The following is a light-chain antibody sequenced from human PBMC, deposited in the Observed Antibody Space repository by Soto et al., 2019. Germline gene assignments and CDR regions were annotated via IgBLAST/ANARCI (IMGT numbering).Light chain of an antibody. J-gene: IGKJ4*01. CDR1: QGLGVW. CDR3: QQAYSFPLT. CDR2: GAS. V-gene: IGKV1-12*01. Sequence: DIQMTQSPSSVSASVGDRVTITCRASQGLGVWLGWYQQKPGKAPQLLIFGASGLQTGVPSRFSGSGSGTDFTLTISSLQPEDFATYSCQQAYSFPLTFGGGTKVEIK.